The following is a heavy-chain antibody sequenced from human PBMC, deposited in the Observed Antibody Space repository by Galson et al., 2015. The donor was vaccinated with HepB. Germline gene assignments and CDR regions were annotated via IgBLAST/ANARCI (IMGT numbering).Heavy chain of an antibody. CDR2: ISAYNGNT. V-gene: IGHV1-18*01. J-gene: IGHJ6*02. Sequence: SVKVSCKASGYTFTNYGISWVRQAPGQGLEWMGWISAYNGNTNYAQNLQGRVTMTTDTSTSTAYMELRSLRFDDTAVYYCARRPSGLRYFDWLNGMDVWGQGTTVTVSS. D-gene: IGHD3-9*01. CDR1: GYTFTNYG. CDR3: ARRPSGLRYFDWLNGMDV.